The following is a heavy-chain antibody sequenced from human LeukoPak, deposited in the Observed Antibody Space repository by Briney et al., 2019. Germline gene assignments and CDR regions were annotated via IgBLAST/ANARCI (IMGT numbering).Heavy chain of an antibody. CDR2: IKQDGSEK. CDR3: ARDSAGNDY. Sequence: GGSLRLFCAASGFTFSTYWMSWVRQAPGEGLEWVANIKQDGSEKYYVDSVKGRFTISRDNAKNSLYLQMNSLRAEDTAMYYCARDSAGNDYWGQGTLVTVSS. CDR1: GFTFSTYW. J-gene: IGHJ4*02. D-gene: IGHD6-13*01. V-gene: IGHV3-7*01.